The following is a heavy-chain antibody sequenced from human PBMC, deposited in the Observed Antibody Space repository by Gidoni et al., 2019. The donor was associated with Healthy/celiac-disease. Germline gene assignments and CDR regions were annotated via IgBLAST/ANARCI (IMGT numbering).Heavy chain of an antibody. CDR2: IWHDGSNK. Sequence: QVQPVESGGGVVQPGRSLRLSCAASGFTFSSYGMHWVRQAPGKGLEWVAVIWHDGSNKYYADSVKGRFTISRDNSKNTLYLQMNSLRAEDTAVYYCARPSSGYSAPFDPWGQGTLVTVSS. CDR3: ARPSSGYSAPFDP. D-gene: IGHD3-22*01. V-gene: IGHV3-33*01. J-gene: IGHJ5*02. CDR1: GFTFSSYG.